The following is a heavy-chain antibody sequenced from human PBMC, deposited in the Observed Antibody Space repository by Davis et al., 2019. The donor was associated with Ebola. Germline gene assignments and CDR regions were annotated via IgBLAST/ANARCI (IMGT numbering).Heavy chain of an antibody. CDR3: ARSEEVVLVPAAAGPYSMDV. CDR1: GGSISNYY. Sequence: PSETLSLTCTVSGGSISNYYWSWIRQPPGRGLEWNGYTYYSGTTNYNPSLKSRVTLSVDTSKNQFSLKLSSVTASDTAVYYCARSEEVVLVPAAAGPYSMDVWGQGTTVAVS. V-gene: IGHV4-59*08. CDR2: TYYSGTT. D-gene: IGHD2-2*01. J-gene: IGHJ6*02.